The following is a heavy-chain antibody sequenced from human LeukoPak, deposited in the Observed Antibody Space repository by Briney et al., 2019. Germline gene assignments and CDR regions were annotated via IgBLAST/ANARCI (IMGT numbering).Heavy chain of an antibody. V-gene: IGHV3-21*01. Sequence: GGSLRLPCAAFGFTFSSYSMNWVRQAPGKGLEWVSSISSSSSYIYYADSVKGRFTISRDNAKNSLYLQMNSLRAEDTAEYYCARPRDGYNPPNYWGQGTLVTVSS. CDR3: ARPRDGYNPPNY. CDR1: GFTFSSYS. D-gene: IGHD5-24*01. CDR2: ISSSSSYI. J-gene: IGHJ4*02.